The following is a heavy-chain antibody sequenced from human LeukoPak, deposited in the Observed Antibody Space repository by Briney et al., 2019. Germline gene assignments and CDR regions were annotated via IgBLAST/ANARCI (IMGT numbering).Heavy chain of an antibody. Sequence: GGSLRLSCAASGFTFRNLWMHWVRQAPGKGLVWVSGMSSDGIVITYADSVKGRFTISRDNAKNTLYLQMNGLRVDDTAVYYCVRGDWGSGYWGQGTLVTVSS. CDR1: GFTFRNLW. CDR2: MSSDGIVI. J-gene: IGHJ4*02. CDR3: VRGDWGSGY. V-gene: IGHV3-74*01. D-gene: IGHD7-27*01.